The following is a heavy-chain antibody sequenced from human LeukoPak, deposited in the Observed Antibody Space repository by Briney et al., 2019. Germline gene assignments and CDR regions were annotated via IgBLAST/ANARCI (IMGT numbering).Heavy chain of an antibody. D-gene: IGHD1-1*01. CDR3: ARTDDNRYYYYYGMDV. Sequence: PSGTLSLTCAVSGGSISSSNWWSWVRQPPGKGLEWIGEIYHSGSTNYNPSLKSRVTISVDKSKNQFSLKLSSVTAADTAVYYCARTDDNRYYYYYGMDVWGQGTTVTVSS. J-gene: IGHJ6*02. CDR1: GGSISSSNW. V-gene: IGHV4-4*02. CDR2: IYHSGST.